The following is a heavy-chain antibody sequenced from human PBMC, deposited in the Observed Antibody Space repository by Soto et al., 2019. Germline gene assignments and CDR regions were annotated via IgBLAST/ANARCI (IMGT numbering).Heavy chain of an antibody. CDR2: IIPIFGTA. J-gene: IGHJ6*02. V-gene: IGHV1-69*13. Sequence: GASVKVSCKASGGTFSSYAISWVRQAPGQGLEWMGGIIPIFGTANYAQKFQGRVTITADESTSTAYMELSSLRSEDTAVYYCARGRGHPGDYYYYGMDVWGQGTTVTVSS. CDR3: ARGRGHPGDYYYYGMDV. D-gene: IGHD3-16*01. CDR1: GGTFSSYA.